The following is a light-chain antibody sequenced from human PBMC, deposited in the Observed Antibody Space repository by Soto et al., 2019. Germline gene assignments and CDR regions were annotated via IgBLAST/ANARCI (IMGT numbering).Light chain of an antibody. V-gene: IGKV3-20*01. J-gene: IGKJ3*01. CDR3: QQYGTSLFS. CDR1: QTITSTF. CDR2: TVS. Sequence: EIVLTQSPGTLSLSPGDTATLSFRASQTITSTFLAWYQQKPGQAPRLLIYTVSTRATGIPDRFSGSGSGTDFTLTISSLEPEDFAVYYCQQYGTSLFSFGPGTKVDI.